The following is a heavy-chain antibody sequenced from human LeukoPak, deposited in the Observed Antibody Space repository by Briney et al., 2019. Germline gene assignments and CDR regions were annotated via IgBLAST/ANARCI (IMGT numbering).Heavy chain of an antibody. V-gene: IGHV3-53*01. CDR1: GFTVSSNY. D-gene: IGHD2-2*01. Sequence: GGSLRLSCAASGFTVSSNYMSWVRQAPGKGLEWVSVIYSGGSTYYADSVKGRFTISRDNSKNTLYLQMNSLRAEDTAVYYCAKDPIVVVPAAISGGAYWGQGTLVTVSS. CDR2: IYSGGST. CDR3: AKDPIVVVPAAISGGAY. J-gene: IGHJ4*02.